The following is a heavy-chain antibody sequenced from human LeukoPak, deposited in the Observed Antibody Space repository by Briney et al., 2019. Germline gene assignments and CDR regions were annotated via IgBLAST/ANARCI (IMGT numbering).Heavy chain of an antibody. CDR3: ARGPVSCSGGSCYYYGMDV. Sequence: LETLSLTCAVYAGSFSGYYWSWIRQPPGKGLEWIGEVNLSRSTSYNPSLKSRVTIAVDTSKNQFSLKLTSVTAADTAVYYCARGPVSCSGGSCYYYGMDVWGQGTTVTVSS. J-gene: IGHJ6*02. V-gene: IGHV4-34*01. CDR1: AGSFSGYY. CDR2: VNLSRST. D-gene: IGHD2-15*01.